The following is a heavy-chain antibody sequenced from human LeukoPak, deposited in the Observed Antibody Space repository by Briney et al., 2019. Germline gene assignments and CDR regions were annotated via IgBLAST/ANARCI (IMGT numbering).Heavy chain of an antibody. J-gene: IGHJ4*02. V-gene: IGHV4-59*01. CDR2: IYYSGST. Sequence: PSETLSLTCTVSGGSISGFGWGWIRQPPGKGLEWIGFIYYSGSTNYNPSLKSRVTMSVDMSKNQFSLKLSSVTAADTAFYYCARDRDSSGWFDYWGQGALVTVSS. CDR1: GGSISGFG. D-gene: IGHD6-19*01. CDR3: ARDRDSSGWFDY.